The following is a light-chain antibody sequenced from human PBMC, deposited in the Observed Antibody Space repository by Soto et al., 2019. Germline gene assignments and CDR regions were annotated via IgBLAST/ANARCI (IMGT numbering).Light chain of an antibody. V-gene: IGKV3-20*01. CDR3: QQYGSSLLFT. CDR2: GAS. J-gene: IGKJ3*01. CDR1: QSVSSY. Sequence: EIVLTQSPATLSLSPGERATLSCRASQSVSSYLAWYQQKPGQAPRLLIYGASSRATGIPDRFSGSGSGTDFTLTISRLEPEDFAVYYCQQYGSSLLFTFGPGTKVDIK.